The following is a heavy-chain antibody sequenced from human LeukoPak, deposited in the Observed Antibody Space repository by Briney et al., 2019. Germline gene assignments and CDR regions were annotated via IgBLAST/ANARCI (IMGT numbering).Heavy chain of an antibody. V-gene: IGHV3-7*01. CDR2: IKEDGSET. J-gene: IGHJ4*02. Sequence: PGGSLRLSCATSGFTFSRSWMDWVRQAPGKGLERVANIKEDGSETHYVDFAKGRFTISRDNAKNSLFLQVDNLRVEDTAIYYCSRSLNFWGQGTLVTVSP. CDR1: GFTFSRSW. CDR3: SRSLNF.